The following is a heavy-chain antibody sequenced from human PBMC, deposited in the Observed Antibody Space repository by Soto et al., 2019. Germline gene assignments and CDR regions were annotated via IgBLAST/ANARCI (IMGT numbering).Heavy chain of an antibody. D-gene: IGHD6-19*01. J-gene: IGHJ4*02. CDR2: ISAYNGNT. Sequence: ASVKVSCKASGYTFSNFGISWVRQAPGQGLEWMGWISAYNGNTNYAQKLQGRVTMTTDTSTSTAYMELRSLRSDDTAVYYCARDSEFRYSSGWFIDYWGQGTLVTVSS. CDR3: ARDSEFRYSSGWFIDY. CDR1: GYTFSNFG. V-gene: IGHV1-18*01.